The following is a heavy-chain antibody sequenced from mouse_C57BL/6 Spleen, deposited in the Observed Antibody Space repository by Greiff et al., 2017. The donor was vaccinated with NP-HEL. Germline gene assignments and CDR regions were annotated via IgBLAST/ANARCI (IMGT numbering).Heavy chain of an antibody. CDR1: GYTFTSYW. CDR3: ARSDYYGSSYRKYFDV. CDR2: INPSNGGT. D-gene: IGHD1-1*01. Sequence: VQLQQSGTELVKPGASVKLSCKASGYTFTSYWMHWVKQRPGQGLEWIGNINPSNGGTNSNEKFKSKATMTVDKASSTAYMQLSSLTSEDSAVYYCARSDYYGSSYRKYFDVWGTGTTVTVSS. J-gene: IGHJ1*03. V-gene: IGHV1-53*01.